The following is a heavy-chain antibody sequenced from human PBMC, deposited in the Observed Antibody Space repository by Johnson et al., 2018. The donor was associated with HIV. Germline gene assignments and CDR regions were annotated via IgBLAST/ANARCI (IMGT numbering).Heavy chain of an antibody. Sequence: QVQLVESGGGVVQPGKSLRLSCAASGFTFSTYAMHWVRQAPGTGLEWVAFISYDGSNTYYAESVKGRFTISRDNSKNTLYLQMNSLRLEDTDVYYCARHSPARGFPAFDIWGQGTLVTVSS. CDR2: ISYDGSNT. J-gene: IGHJ3*02. CDR3: ARHSPARGFPAFDI. V-gene: IGHV3-30-3*01. CDR1: GFTFSTYA. D-gene: IGHD5-12*01.